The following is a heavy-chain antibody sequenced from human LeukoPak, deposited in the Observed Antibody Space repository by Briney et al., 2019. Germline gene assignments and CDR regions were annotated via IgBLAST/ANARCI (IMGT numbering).Heavy chain of an antibody. CDR3: ATCGRDCFGAFDI. D-gene: IGHD2-21*02. J-gene: IGHJ3*02. V-gene: IGHV4-59*01. CDR1: GGSISSYY. Sequence: SETLSLTCTVSGGSISSYYWSWIRQPPGKGLEWIGYIYYSGSTNYNPSLKSRVTISVDTSKNQFSLKLSSVTAADTAVYYCATCGRDCFGAFDIWGQGTMVAVSS. CDR2: IYYSGST.